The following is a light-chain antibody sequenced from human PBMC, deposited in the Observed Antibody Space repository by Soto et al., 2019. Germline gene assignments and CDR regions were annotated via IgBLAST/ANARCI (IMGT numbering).Light chain of an antibody. CDR3: HQRDSWPLT. J-gene: IGKJ4*01. Sequence: ENVLTQSPATLSLSPGEGATLSCRASESVGSDLAWYQQKSGQPPRLLIYDVSGRATGVPARFSGSGSGSDFTLPISSLEPEDFAVYYCHQRDSWPLTFGGGTKVEIK. V-gene: IGKV3-11*01. CDR2: DVS. CDR1: ESVGSD.